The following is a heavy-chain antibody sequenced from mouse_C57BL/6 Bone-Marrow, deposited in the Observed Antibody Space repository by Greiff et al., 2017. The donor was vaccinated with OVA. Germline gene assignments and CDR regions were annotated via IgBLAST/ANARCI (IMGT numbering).Heavy chain of an antibody. J-gene: IGHJ3*01. V-gene: IGHV1-64*01. CDR3: ARNSSGYVAWFAY. CDR2: IHPNSGST. D-gene: IGHD3-2*02. Sequence: QLQQPGAELVKPGASVKLSCKASGYTFTSYWMHWVKQRPGQGLEWIGMIHPNSGSTNYNEKFKSKATLTVDKSSSTAYMQLRSLTSEDSAVYYCARNSSGYVAWFAYWGQGTLVTVSA. CDR1: GYTFTSYW.